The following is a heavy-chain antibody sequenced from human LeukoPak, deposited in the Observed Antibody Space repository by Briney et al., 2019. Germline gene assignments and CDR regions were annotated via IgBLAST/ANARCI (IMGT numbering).Heavy chain of an antibody. CDR1: GGSISSYY. CDR3: ARGGYSSGYNWFDP. D-gene: IGHD6-19*01. V-gene: IGHV4-59*01. J-gene: IGHJ5*02. Sequence: SETLSLTCTVSGGSISSYYWSWIRQPPGKRLEWIGYIYYSGSTNYNPSLKSRVAISVDTSKNQFSLKLSSVTAADTAVYYCARGGYSSGYNWFDPWGQGILVSVSS. CDR2: IYYSGST.